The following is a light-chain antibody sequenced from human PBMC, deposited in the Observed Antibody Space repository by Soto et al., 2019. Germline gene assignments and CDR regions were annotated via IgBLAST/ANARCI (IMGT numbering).Light chain of an antibody. CDR3: MQGTHWPIT. V-gene: IGKV2-30*02. J-gene: IGKJ5*01. Sequence: DIVMTQSPLSLPVTLGQPASISCRSSHSLVHRAGTTYLNWFQQRPGRSPRRLIYKVSNRDSGGPARFSGSGSGTDFALKISRVEAEDVGVYYCMQGTHWPITFGQGTRLEIK. CDR1: HSLVHRAGTTY. CDR2: KVS.